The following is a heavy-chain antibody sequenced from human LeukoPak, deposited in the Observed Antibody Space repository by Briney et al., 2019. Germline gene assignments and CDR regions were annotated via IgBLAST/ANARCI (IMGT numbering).Heavy chain of an antibody. CDR1: GFTFSSYG. D-gene: IGHD6-19*01. CDR2: ISGSGGST. Sequence: GGSLRLSCAASGFTFSSYGMHWVRQAPGKGLEWVSAISGSGGSTYYADSVKGRFTISRDNSKNTLYLQMNSLRAEDTAVYYCAKAPIAVAKEYYFDYWGQGTLVTVSS. CDR3: AKAPIAVAKEYYFDY. J-gene: IGHJ4*02. V-gene: IGHV3-23*01.